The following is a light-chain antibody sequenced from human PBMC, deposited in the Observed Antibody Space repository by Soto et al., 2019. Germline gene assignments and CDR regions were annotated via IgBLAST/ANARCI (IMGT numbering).Light chain of an antibody. J-gene: IGLJ1*01. CDR3: SSYTSGRDVYV. V-gene: IGLV2-14*01. Sequence: QSALTQPASVSGSPGQSITISCTGTSSYVGSYHYVSWFQQHPGKAPKLIIFEVSDRPSGVSTRFSDSKSGDTASLTISGLQADDEADYYCSSYTSGRDVYVFGGGTKVTVL. CDR1: SSYVGSYHY. CDR2: EVS.